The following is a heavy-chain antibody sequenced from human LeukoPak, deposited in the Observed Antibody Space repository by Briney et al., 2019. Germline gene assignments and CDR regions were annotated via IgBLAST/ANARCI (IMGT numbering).Heavy chain of an antibody. J-gene: IGHJ4*02. D-gene: IGHD3-22*01. CDR3: TSTGYYDSRIARDY. CDR2: INTNTGNP. V-gene: IGHV7-4-1*02. Sequence: ASVKVSCKASGYTFTSYAMNWVRQAPGQGLEWMGRINTNTGNPTYAQGFTGRFVFSLDTSVSTAYLQISSLKAEDTTVYYCTSTGYYDSRIARDYWGQGTLVTVSS. CDR1: GYTFTSYA.